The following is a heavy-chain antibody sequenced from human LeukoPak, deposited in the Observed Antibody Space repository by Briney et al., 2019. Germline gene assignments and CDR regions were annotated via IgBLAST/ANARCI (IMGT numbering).Heavy chain of an antibody. CDR3: AKDWASAGKGYFQH. J-gene: IGHJ1*01. CDR1: GFTFSSYG. Sequence: PGRSLRLSCAASGFTFSSYGMHWVRQAPGKGLEWVTVISFHGSNKSYADSVKGRFTISRDNSKNTLFLQMNSLRAEDTAVYYCAKDWASAGKGYFQHWGQGTLVTVSS. CDR2: ISFHGSNK. V-gene: IGHV3-30*18. D-gene: IGHD6-13*01.